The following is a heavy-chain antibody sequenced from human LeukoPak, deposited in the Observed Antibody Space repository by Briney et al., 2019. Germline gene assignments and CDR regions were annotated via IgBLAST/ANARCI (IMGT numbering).Heavy chain of an antibody. J-gene: IGHJ4*02. D-gene: IGHD2-2*01. CDR1: GFTFSSYW. CDR3: ARLPAYCSSTSCYYDY. Sequence: GGSLRLSCAASGFTFSSYWMSWVRQAPGKGLEWVANIKQDGSEKYYVDSVKGRFTISRDNAKNSLYLQMNSLRAEDTAVYYCARLPAYCSSTSCYYDYWGQGTLVTVSS. V-gene: IGHV3-7*01. CDR2: IKQDGSEK.